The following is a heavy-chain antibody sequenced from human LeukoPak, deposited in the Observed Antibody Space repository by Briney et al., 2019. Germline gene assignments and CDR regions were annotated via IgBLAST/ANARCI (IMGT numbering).Heavy chain of an antibody. CDR2: ISYDGSNK. CDR3: ARGQVLDY. CDR1: GFTFSSCA. V-gene: IGHV3-30-3*01. J-gene: IGHJ4*02. Sequence: GGSLRLSCAASGFTFSSCAMSGVRQAPGKGLEWVAVISYDGSNKYYADSVKGRFTISRDNSKNTLYLQMNSLRAEDTAVYYCARGQVLDYWGQGTLVTVSS.